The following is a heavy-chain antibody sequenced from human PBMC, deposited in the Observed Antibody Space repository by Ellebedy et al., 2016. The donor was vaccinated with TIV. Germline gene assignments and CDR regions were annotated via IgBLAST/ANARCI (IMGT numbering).Heavy chain of an antibody. V-gene: IGHV4-59*01. CDR2: IYYSGST. CDR3: ARGSDCSTSCYDMYFDY. Sequence: SETLSLXXTVSGGSISSYYWSWIRQPPGKGLEWIGYIYYSGSTNYNPSLKSRVTISVDTSKNQFSLKLSSVTAADTAVYYCARGSDCSTSCYDMYFDYWGQGTLVTVSS. J-gene: IGHJ4*02. CDR1: GGSISSYY. D-gene: IGHD2-2*01.